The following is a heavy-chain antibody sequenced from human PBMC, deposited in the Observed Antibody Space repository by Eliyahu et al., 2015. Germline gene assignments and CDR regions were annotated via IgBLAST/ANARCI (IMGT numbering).Heavy chain of an antibody. CDR2: ISGSGGST. CDR1: GFPFRXXA. J-gene: IGHJ6*02. Sequence: EVQLLESGGGLVQPGGSLRLSWXASGFPFRXXAMXWVRXAPGXGVGWVSXISGSGGSTYYADSVKGRFTISRDNSKNTLYLQMNSLRAEDTAVYYCAAGVGATTDYYYGMDVWGQGTTVTVSS. V-gene: IGHV3-23*01. D-gene: IGHD1-26*01. CDR3: AAGVGATTDYYYGMDV.